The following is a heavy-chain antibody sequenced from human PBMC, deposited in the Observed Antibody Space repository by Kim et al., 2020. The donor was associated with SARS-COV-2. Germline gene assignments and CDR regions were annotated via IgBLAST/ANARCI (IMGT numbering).Heavy chain of an antibody. J-gene: IGHJ3*02. Sequence: SETLSLTCTVSGGSISSSSYYWGWIRQPPGKGLEWIGSVYYSGSTYYNPSLKSRVTISVDTSKNQFSLKLSSVTAADTAVYYCARPEYDSSGWGAFDIWGQGTMVTVSS. V-gene: IGHV4-39*01. D-gene: IGHD3-22*01. CDR1: GGSISSSSYY. CDR3: ARPEYDSSGWGAFDI. CDR2: VYYSGST.